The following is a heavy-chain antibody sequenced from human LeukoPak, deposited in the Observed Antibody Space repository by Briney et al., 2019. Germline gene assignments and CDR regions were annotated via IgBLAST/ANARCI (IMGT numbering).Heavy chain of an antibody. Sequence: SETLSLTCTVSGGSISSYYWSWIRQPPGKGLEWIGYIYYSGSTNYNPSLKSRVTISVDTSKNQFSLKLSSVTAADTAVYYCARGGYDFWSGYPGYFDYWGQGTLVTVSP. J-gene: IGHJ4*02. CDR3: ARGGYDFWSGYPGYFDY. CDR1: GGSISSYY. CDR2: IYYSGST. V-gene: IGHV4-59*01. D-gene: IGHD3-3*01.